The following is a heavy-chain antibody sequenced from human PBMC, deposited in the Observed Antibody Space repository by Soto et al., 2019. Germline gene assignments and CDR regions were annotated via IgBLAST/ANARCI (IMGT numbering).Heavy chain of an antibody. V-gene: IGHV1-18*01. D-gene: IGHD2-2*01. CDR1: GYTFTSYG. J-gene: IGHJ6*03. Sequence: ASVKVSCKASGYTFTSYGISWVRQAPGQGLEWMGWISAYNGNTNYAQKLQGRVTMTTDTSTSTAYMELRSLRSDDTAVYYCARVLYCSSTSCNLRLGRNTGYYYYYYMDVWGKGTTVTVSS. CDR3: ARVLYCSSTSCNLRLGRNTGYYYYYYMDV. CDR2: ISAYNGNT.